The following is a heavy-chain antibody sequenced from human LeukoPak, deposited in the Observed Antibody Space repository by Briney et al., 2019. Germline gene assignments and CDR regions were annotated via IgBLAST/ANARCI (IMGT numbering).Heavy chain of an antibody. CDR1: GGSISSSSYY. J-gene: IGHJ4*02. Sequence: ASETLSLTCTVSGGSISSSSYYWSWIRQPAGKGLEWIGRIYTSGSTNYNPSLKSRVTISVDTSKNQFSLKLSSVTAADTAVYYCARDEKASLIVWPYYWGQGTLVTVSS. V-gene: IGHV4-61*02. CDR3: ARDEKASLIVWPYY. D-gene: IGHD2-15*01. CDR2: IYTSGST.